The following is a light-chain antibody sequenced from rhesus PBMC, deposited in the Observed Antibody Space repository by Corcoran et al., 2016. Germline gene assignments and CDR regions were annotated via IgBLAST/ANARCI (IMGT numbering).Light chain of an antibody. V-gene: IGKV1-33*02. CDR2: DAS. J-gene: IGKJ4*01. Sequence: DIQMTQSPSSLSASVGDTVTITCQASQGLSKNLAWYQQNPGKAPNHLIYDASTLQSGVPSRFSGSGSWTDFTLTISSLQSEDFAAYYCQQYSSRPLTVGGGTKVELK. CDR1: QGLSKN. CDR3: QQYSSRPLT.